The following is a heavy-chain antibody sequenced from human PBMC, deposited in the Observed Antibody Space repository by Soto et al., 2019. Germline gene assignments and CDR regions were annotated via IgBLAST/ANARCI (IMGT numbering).Heavy chain of an antibody. D-gene: IGHD3-10*01. J-gene: IGHJ6*02. Sequence: SVKVSCKASGGTFSSYAISWVRQAPGQGLEWMGAIIPMFGTANSAQKFQGRVTITADESTSTAYMELSSLRFEDSAVYYCARDVAITMVRGVIGDYYYGLDVWGQGTTVTVSS. CDR2: IIPMFGTA. CDR3: ARDVAITMVRGVIGDYYYGLDV. CDR1: GGTFSSYA. V-gene: IGHV1-69*13.